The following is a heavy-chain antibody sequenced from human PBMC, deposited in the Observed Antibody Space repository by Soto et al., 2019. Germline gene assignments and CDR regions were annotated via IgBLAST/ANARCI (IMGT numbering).Heavy chain of an antibody. Sequence: GGSLRLSCVASGFTFSSYAMNWVRQAPGQGLEWVSSILGSSAYIHYADSVKGRFTVSRDNDKSSLFLQMDGLRAEDTAVYYCVRAFQDYLWGTYPSHYWGQGILVTVSS. D-gene: IGHD3-16*02. CDR2: ILGSSAYI. V-gene: IGHV3-21*01. J-gene: IGHJ4*02. CDR3: VRAFQDYLWGTYPSHY. CDR1: GFTFSSYA.